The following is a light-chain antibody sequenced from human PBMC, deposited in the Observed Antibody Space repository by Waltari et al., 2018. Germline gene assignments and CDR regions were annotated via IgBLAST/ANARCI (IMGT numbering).Light chain of an antibody. Sequence: QSALPQPRSVSGSPGQSVTISCTGTSSDIGGYDYVSWYQQHPGKAPKLFIYDVTKRPSGVPDRFSGSRSGTTASLTISGLQPEDEADYCCCSYAGGSYVFGTGTKVTVL. V-gene: IGLV2-11*01. J-gene: IGLJ1*01. CDR2: DVT. CDR3: CSYAGGSYV. CDR1: SSDIGGYDY.